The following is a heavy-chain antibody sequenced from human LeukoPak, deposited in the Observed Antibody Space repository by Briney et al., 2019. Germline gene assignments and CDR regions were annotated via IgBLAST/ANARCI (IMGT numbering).Heavy chain of an antibody. D-gene: IGHD3-3*01. V-gene: IGHV4-61*01. CDR3: ARELRDF. CDR2: IYYSGST. Sequence: SETLSLTCTVSGGSVSSGSYYWSWIRQPPGKGLEWIGYIYYSGSTNYNPSLKSRVTISVDTSKNQFSLKLSSVTAADTAVYYCARELRDFWGQGTLVTVSS. J-gene: IGHJ4*02. CDR1: GGSVSSGSYY.